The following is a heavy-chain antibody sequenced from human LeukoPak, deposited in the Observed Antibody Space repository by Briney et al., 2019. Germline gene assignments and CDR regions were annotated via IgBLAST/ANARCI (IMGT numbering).Heavy chain of an antibody. V-gene: IGHV3-74*01. J-gene: IGHJ3*02. CDR2: INSDGSSA. CDR3: AMAPRRAFVI. Sequence: GGSLRLSCAASGFTFSSYWMHWVRQAPGKGLVWVSRINSDGSSATYADSVKGRFTISRDNAKNTLYLQMNSLRAEDTAVYYCAMAPRRAFVIWGQGTMVTVSS. CDR1: GFTFSSYW.